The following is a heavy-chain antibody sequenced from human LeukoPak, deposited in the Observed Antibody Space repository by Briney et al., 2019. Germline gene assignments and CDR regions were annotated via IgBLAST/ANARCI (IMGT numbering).Heavy chain of an antibody. J-gene: IGHJ6*02. CDR2: ISGSGGGT. Sequence: GGSLRLSCAASGFTFSNYAMSWVRQAPGKGLEWVSTISGSGGGTYYADSVKGRFTISRDNSKNTLYLQMSSLRAEDTALYYCARGQPPSYYDMDVWGQGTTVTVSS. CDR1: GFTFSNYA. V-gene: IGHV3-23*01. D-gene: IGHD6-13*01. CDR3: ARGQPPSYYDMDV.